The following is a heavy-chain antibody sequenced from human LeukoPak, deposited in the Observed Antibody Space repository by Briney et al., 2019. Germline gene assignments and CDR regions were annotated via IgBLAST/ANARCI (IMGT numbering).Heavy chain of an antibody. CDR3: ARDLYYYDSSGLGY. CDR2: ISYDGSNK. Sequence: GGSLRLSCAASGFTFSTYSMNWVRQAPGKGLEWVAVISYDGSNKYYADSVKGRFTISRDNSKNTLYLQMNSLRAEDTAVYYCARDLYYYDSSGLGYWGQGTLVTVSS. D-gene: IGHD3-22*01. CDR1: GFTFSTYS. J-gene: IGHJ4*02. V-gene: IGHV3-30*03.